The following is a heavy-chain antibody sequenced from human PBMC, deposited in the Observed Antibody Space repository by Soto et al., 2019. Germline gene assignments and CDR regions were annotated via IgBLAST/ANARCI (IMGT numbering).Heavy chain of an antibody. D-gene: IGHD6-13*01. Sequence: QVQLVQSGAEVKEPGSSVKVSCKATGDLFNNYAFNWVRQAPGQGLQWMGRISPLFSTTNYAQKFQGRGTIGAVDLTPIVYLEVSNLESEDTAMYYWAASSSVAAAGYFKFWGQGTLGTVSP. CDR3: AASSSVAAAGYFKF. V-gene: IGHV1-69*01. CDR2: ISPLFSTT. J-gene: IGHJ4*02. CDR1: GDLFNNYA.